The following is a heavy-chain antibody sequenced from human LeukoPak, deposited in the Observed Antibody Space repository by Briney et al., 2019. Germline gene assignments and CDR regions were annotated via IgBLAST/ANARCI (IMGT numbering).Heavy chain of an antibody. J-gene: IGHJ4*02. Sequence: GGSLRLSCAASGFTFSSYAMSWVRQAPGKGLEWVSGISDSGTGTYYADSVKGRFTISRDNTKNTLFLQMNSLRAEDTAVYYCAKDHIRRDGYSDFDYWGQGTLVTVSS. CDR2: ISDSGTGT. V-gene: IGHV3-23*01. D-gene: IGHD5-24*01. CDR3: AKDHIRRDGYSDFDY. CDR1: GFTFSSYA.